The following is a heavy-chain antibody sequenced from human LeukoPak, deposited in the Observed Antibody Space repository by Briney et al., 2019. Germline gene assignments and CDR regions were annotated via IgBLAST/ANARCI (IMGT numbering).Heavy chain of an antibody. CDR1: GYTFTGYY. Sequence: ASVKVSCKASGYTFTGYYMHWVRQAPGQGLEWMGWINPNSGGTTYAKKFQGRVTMTRDTSISTAYMELSRLRSDDTAVYYCARAPIYYYDSSGYYYFDYWRQGTLVTVSS. CDR3: ARAPIYYYDSSGYYYFDY. D-gene: IGHD3-22*01. J-gene: IGHJ4*02. CDR2: INPNSGGT. V-gene: IGHV1-2*02.